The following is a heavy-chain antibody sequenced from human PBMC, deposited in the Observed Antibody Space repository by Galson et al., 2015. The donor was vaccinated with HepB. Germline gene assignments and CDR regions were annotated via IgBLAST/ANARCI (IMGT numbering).Heavy chain of an antibody. CDR2: INAGNGNT. CDR3: AREISRYFDWVGYFDY. D-gene: IGHD3-9*01. Sequence: SVKVSCKASGYTFTSYAMHWVRQAPGQRLEWMGWINAGNGNTKYSQKFQGRVTITRDTSASTAYMELSSLRSEDTAVYYCAREISRYFDWVGYFDYWGQGTLVTVSS. J-gene: IGHJ4*02. V-gene: IGHV1-3*01. CDR1: GYTFTSYA.